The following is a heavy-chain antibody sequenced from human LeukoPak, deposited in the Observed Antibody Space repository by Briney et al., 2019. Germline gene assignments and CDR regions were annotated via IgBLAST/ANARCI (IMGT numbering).Heavy chain of an antibody. CDR2: INSVGSST. Sequence: GGSLRLSCAASGFTFSIYWMHWVRQAPGKGLVWVSRINSVGSSTDYADSVKGRFTISRDNAKNTLHLYMNSLRVEDTAVYYCARGVAGQLDYWGQGGLVTVSS. V-gene: IGHV3-74*01. J-gene: IGHJ4*02. CDR1: GFTFSIYW. CDR3: ARGVAGQLDY. D-gene: IGHD6-19*01.